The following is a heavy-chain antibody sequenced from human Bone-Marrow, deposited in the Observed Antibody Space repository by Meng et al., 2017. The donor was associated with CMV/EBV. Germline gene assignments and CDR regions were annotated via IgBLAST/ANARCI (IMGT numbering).Heavy chain of an antibody. Sequence: GGSLRLSCAASGFTSSSYGMHWVRQAPGKGLEWVAFIRYDGSNKYYADSVKGRFTISRDNSKNTLYLQMNSLRAEDTAVYYCAKDRGTVTTQGTDYWGQGTLVTVSS. D-gene: IGHD4-11*01. V-gene: IGHV3-30*02. J-gene: IGHJ4*02. CDR1: GFTSSSYG. CDR3: AKDRGTVTTQGTDY. CDR2: IRYDGSNK.